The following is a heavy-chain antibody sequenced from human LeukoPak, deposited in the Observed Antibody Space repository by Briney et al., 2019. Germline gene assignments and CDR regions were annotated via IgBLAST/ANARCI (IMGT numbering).Heavy chain of an antibody. CDR3: ASSYCSSTSCYLGFDY. CDR2: IYSGGST. V-gene: IGHV3-53*01. CDR1: GFTVSSNY. Sequence: GGSLRLSCAASGFTVSSNYMSCVRQAPGKGLEWVSVIYSGGSTYYADSVEGRFTISRDNSKHTLYLQMHSLSGEDTAVYYCASSYCSSTSCYLGFDYWGQGTLVTVSS. D-gene: IGHD2-2*01. J-gene: IGHJ4*02.